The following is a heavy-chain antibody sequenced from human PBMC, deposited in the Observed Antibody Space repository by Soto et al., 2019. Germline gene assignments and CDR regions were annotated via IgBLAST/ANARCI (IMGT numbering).Heavy chain of an antibody. D-gene: IGHD2-2*03. J-gene: IGHJ6*02. CDR3: AKSLDIVVVPAATTRDYYGMDV. CDR2: ISGSGGST. Sequence: PGGSLRVSCAASGFTFSSYAMSWVRQDPGKGLEWVSAISGSGGSTYYADSVKGRFTISRDNSKNTLYLQMNSLRAEDTAVYYCAKSLDIVVVPAATTRDYYGMDVWGQGTTVTVSS. V-gene: IGHV3-23*01. CDR1: GFTFSSYA.